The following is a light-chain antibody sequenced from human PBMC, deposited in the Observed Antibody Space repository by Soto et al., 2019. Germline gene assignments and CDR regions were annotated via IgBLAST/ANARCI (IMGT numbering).Light chain of an antibody. J-gene: IGLJ2*01. Sequence: QSALTQPASVSGSVGQSITISCTGTSSDVGSYNLVSWYQQHPGKAPKLIIYEVTKRPSGVSNRLSGSKSGNTASLTISGLQAEDEVDYYCASFAVVDTVVFGGGTKLTVL. CDR1: SSDVGSYNL. CDR2: EVT. V-gene: IGLV2-23*02. CDR3: ASFAVVDTVV.